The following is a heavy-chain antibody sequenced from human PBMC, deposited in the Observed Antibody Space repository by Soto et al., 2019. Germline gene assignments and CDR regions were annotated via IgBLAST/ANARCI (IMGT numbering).Heavy chain of an antibody. V-gene: IGHV3-74*01. J-gene: IGHJ6*02. D-gene: IGHD5-18*01. CDR3: ARRAGYSYYYYYGMDV. CDR2: INSDGSST. CDR1: GFTFSSYW. Sequence: PGGSLRLSCAASGFTFSSYWMHWVRQAPGKGLVWVSRINSDGSSTSYADSVKGRFTISRDNAKNTLYLQMNSLRAEDTAVYYCARRAGYSYYYYYGMDVWGQGTTVTVSS.